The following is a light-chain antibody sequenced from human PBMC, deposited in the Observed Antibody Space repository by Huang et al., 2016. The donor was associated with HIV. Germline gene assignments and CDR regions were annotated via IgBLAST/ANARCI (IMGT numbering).Light chain of an antibody. CDR1: QGISNY. J-gene: IGKJ1*01. CDR3: LQHNTYPWT. Sequence: DIQMTQCPFVMSASVGDRVTITCRASQGISNYLAWFQQKPGKGPKRLIYAASNLQSGVPSRFSGSGSETEFTLTINSLQPEDFATYYCLQHNTYPWTFDQGTRVEIK. V-gene: IGKV1-17*03. CDR2: AAS.